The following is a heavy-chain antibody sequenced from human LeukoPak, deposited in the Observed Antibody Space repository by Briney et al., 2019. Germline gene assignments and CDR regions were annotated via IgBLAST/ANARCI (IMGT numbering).Heavy chain of an antibody. Sequence: GGSLRLSCAASGFTVSSNYMSWVRQAPGMGLEWVSYISSSSSTIYYADSVRGRFTISRDNAKNSLYLQMNSLRATDTAVYYCARDNWGPDYWGQGILVTVSS. CDR3: ARDNWGPDY. V-gene: IGHV3-48*04. CDR1: GFTVSSNY. D-gene: IGHD7-27*01. J-gene: IGHJ4*02. CDR2: ISSSSSTI.